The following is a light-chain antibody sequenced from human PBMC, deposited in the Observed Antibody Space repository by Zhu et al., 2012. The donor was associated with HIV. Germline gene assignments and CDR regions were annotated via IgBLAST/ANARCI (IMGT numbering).Light chain of an antibody. CDR3: QQYGGSPRGYT. Sequence: EIVLSQSPGTLSLSPGERATLSCRASQSVSSNFLAWYQQKPGQPPRLLIYGASSRATGIPDRFSGSGSGTDFSLTISRLEPEDFAVYFCQQYGGSPRGYTFGQGTKLEI. J-gene: IGKJ2*01. CDR2: GAS. CDR1: QSVSSNF. V-gene: IGKV3-20*01.